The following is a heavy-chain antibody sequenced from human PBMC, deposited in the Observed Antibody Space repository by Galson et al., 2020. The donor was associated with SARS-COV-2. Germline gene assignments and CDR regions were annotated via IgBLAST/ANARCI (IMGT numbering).Heavy chain of an antibody. V-gene: IGHV1-18*01. CDR2: ISGYNGKT. Sequence: ASVKVSCKASGYPFSNYGISWVRQAPGQGLEGMGWISGYNGKTNYAQKFQGRVTMTTDTSTSTAFMELRRLRSDDTAMYFCTRVSATIAVPNAYWGQGTLATVSS. J-gene: IGHJ4*02. D-gene: IGHD6-19*01. CDR3: TRVSATIAVPNAY. CDR1: GYPFSNYG.